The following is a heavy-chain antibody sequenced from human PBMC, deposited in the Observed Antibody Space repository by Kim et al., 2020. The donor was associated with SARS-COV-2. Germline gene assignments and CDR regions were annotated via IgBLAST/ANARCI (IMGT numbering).Heavy chain of an antibody. CDR1: AFTFRDYH. CDR3: ARESGFHGYADLLTDAFDI. CDR2: ISRGGDTI. J-gene: IGHJ3*02. D-gene: IGHD5-12*01. V-gene: IGHV3-23*01. Sequence: GGSLRLSCAGSAFTFRDYHMTWIRQAPGKGLEWVSAISRGGDTIHYLDSVEGRFTISRDNSKNMLYLQMNSLRAEDTALYYCARESGFHGYADLLTDAFDIWGQGTMVTVSA.